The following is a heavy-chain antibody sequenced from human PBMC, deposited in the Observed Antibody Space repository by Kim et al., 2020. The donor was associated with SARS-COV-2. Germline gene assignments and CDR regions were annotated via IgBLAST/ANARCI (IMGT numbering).Heavy chain of an antibody. D-gene: IGHD3-22*01. CDR1: GGSFSGYY. CDR2: INHSGST. CDR3: ARGVPGDYDSSGYPPNWYFDL. J-gene: IGHJ2*01. V-gene: IGHV4-34*01. Sequence: SETLSLTCAVYGGSFSGYYWSWIRQPPGKGLEWIGEINHSGSTNYNPSLKSRVTISVDTSKNQFSLKLSSVTAADTAVYYCARGVPGDYDSSGYPPNWYFDLWGRGTLVTVSS.